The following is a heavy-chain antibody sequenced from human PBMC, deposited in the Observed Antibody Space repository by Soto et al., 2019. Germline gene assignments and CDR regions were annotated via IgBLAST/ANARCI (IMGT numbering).Heavy chain of an antibody. V-gene: IGHV3-23*01. J-gene: IGHJ4*02. CDR3: ARRGSGSYYDY. Sequence: EVQLLESGGGLVQPGGSLRLSCAASGFTFSSYAMRWVRQAPVKGLEWVSAISGSGGSTYYADSVKGRFTISRDNSKNTLYPQMNSLRAEATAVYYCARRGSGSYYDYWGQGTLVTVSS. CDR2: ISGSGGST. CDR1: GFTFSSYA. D-gene: IGHD1-26*01.